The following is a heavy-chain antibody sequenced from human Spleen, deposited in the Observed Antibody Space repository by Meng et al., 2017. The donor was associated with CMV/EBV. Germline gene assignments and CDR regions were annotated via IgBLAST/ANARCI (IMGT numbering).Heavy chain of an antibody. CDR2: IIPIFGTA. CDR3: AREITIFGPYYYGMDV. CDR1: GYTFTRYG. J-gene: IGHJ6*02. V-gene: IGHV1-69*05. Sequence: SVKVSCKTSGYTFTRYGISWVRQAPGQGLEWMGGIIPIFGTANYAQKFQGRVTITTDESTSTAYMELSSLRSEDTAVYYCAREITIFGPYYYGMDVWGQGTTVTVSS. D-gene: IGHD3-3*01.